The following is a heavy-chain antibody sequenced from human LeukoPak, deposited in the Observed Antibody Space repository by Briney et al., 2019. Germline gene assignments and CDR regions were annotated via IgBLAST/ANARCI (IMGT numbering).Heavy chain of an antibody. CDR2: IYCSGST. V-gene: IGHV4-59*01. J-gene: IGHJ6*02. CDR1: GGSISSSY. Sequence: PSETLSLTCTVAGGSISSSYWSWIRPPPEKGLEWIGYIYCSGSTNSNPSLKGRVTISVDTSKNQFPLKLSSVTAADTAVYYCARDLVTSGFYYGMDVWGQGTTVTVSS. CDR3: ARDLVTSGFYYGMDV.